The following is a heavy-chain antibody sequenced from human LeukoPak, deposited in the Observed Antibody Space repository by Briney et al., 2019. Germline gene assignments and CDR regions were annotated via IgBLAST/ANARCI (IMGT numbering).Heavy chain of an antibody. J-gene: IGHJ4*02. CDR1: GFTFSSYW. CDR3: ARDLYRIVAVPHYFDY. Sequence: PGGSLRLSCAASGFTFSSYWMCWVRQAPGKGLEWVANIKKDGSEKYYVDSVKGRFTISRDNAKNSLYLQMNSLRAEDTAVYYCARDLYRIVAVPHYFDYWGQGTLVTVSS. CDR2: IKKDGSEK. D-gene: IGHD3-22*01. V-gene: IGHV3-7*01.